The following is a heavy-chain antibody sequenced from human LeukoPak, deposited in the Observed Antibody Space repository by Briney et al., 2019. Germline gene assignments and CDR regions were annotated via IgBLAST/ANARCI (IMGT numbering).Heavy chain of an antibody. CDR2: ISAYNGNT. CDR1: GYTFTSYG. Sequence: ASVKVSCKASGYTFTSYGISWVRQAPGQGLEWMGWISAYNGNTNYAQKLQGRVTMTTDTSTSTAYMELRSLRSDDTAVYYCARDDYYDSSGPSLTPFDPWGQGTLVTVSS. J-gene: IGHJ5*02. D-gene: IGHD3-22*01. V-gene: IGHV1-18*01. CDR3: ARDDYYDSSGPSLTPFDP.